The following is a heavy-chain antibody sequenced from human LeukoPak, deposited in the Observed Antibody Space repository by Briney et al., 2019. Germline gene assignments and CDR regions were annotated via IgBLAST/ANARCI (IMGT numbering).Heavy chain of an antibody. D-gene: IGHD5-12*01. J-gene: IGHJ4*02. CDR3: ARTMTDIVATIYDY. V-gene: IGHV3-48*03. CDR1: GLTFSSYE. Sequence: PGGSLRLSCAASGLTFSSYEMNWVRQAPGKGLEWVSYISSSGSTIYYADCVKGRFTISRDNAKNSLYLQVNSLRAEDTAVYYCARTMTDIVATIYDYWGQGTLVTVSS. CDR2: ISSSGSTI.